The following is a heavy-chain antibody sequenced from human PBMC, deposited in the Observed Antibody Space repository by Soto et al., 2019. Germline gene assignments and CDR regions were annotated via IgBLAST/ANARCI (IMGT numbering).Heavy chain of an antibody. Sequence: SETLSLTCTVSGGSISSYYWSWIRQPPGKGLEWIGYIYYSGGTNYNPSLKSRVTISVDTSKNQFSLKLSSVTAADTAVYYCARGLYDFWSGYYGNWFDPWGQGTLVTVSS. CDR3: ARGLYDFWSGYYGNWFDP. CDR2: IYYSGGT. V-gene: IGHV4-59*01. D-gene: IGHD3-3*01. CDR1: GGSISSYY. J-gene: IGHJ5*02.